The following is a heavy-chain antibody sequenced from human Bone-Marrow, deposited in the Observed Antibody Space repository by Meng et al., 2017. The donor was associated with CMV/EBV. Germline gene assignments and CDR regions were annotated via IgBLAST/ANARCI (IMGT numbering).Heavy chain of an antibody. D-gene: IGHD1-26*01. CDR3: AKVPVGASSKTHFDY. CDR1: GLTVSSCA. CDR2: IKNRAGNT. J-gene: IGHJ4*02. V-gene: IGHV3-23*01. Sequence: GESLKISCAPSGLTVSSCALSWVRQAPGKGLEWVAGIKNRAGNTYYADSVKGRFTISRDNSKNTLYLQMNSLGAEDTAVYYCAKVPVGASSKTHFDYWGQGTLVTVSS.